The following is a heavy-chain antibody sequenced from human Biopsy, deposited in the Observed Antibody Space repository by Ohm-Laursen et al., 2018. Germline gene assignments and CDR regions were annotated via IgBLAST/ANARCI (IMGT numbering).Heavy chain of an antibody. J-gene: IGHJ4*02. D-gene: IGHD2-2*02. V-gene: IGHV3-23*01. Sequence: GSLRLSCTASGFIFSSYAMSWVRQAPGKGLEWVSGISDSGGSTYYADSMKGRFTISRDNSKNTLYLEMNSLRAEDTTIYYCAKARSGSSNSCYNYWGQGTLVIVSS. CDR3: AKARSGSSNSCYNY. CDR1: GFIFSSYA. CDR2: ISDSGGST.